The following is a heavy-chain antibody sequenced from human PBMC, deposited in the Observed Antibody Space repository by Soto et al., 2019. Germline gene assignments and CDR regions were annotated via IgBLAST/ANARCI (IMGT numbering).Heavy chain of an antibody. CDR3: ATTVRGGYYYDSSGYYSYFDY. D-gene: IGHD3-22*01. V-gene: IGHV1-24*01. Sequence: ASVKVSCKASGCTFTSYGMNWVRQAPGRGLEWMGGFDPEDGETIYAQKFQGRVNMTEDTSTDTAYMELSSLRSEDTAVYYCATTVRGGYYYDSSGYYSYFDYWGQGTLVTVSS. J-gene: IGHJ4*02. CDR1: GCTFTSYG. CDR2: FDPEDGET.